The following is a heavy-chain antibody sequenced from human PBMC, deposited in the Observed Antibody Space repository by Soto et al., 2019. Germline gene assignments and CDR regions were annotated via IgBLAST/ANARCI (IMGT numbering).Heavy chain of an antibody. V-gene: IGHV1-69*13. D-gene: IGHD3-22*01. CDR3: ARERSYYDSSGYPINFTFDY. CDR1: GGTFSSYA. J-gene: IGHJ4*02. CDR2: IIPIFGTA. Sequence: SVKVSCKASGGTFSSYAISWVRQAPGQGLEWMGGIIPIFGTANYAQKFQGRVTITADESTSAAYMELSSLRSEDTAVYYCARERSYYDSSGYPINFTFDYWGQGTLVTVSS.